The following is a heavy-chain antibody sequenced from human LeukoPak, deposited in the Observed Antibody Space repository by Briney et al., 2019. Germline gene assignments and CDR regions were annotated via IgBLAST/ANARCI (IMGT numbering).Heavy chain of an antibody. V-gene: IGHV4-59*01. CDR3: ARWSDCGGDCHILDY. CDR1: GGSISSNY. D-gene: IGHD2-21*02. CDR2: ISYSGST. Sequence: PSETLSLTCTVSGGSISSNYWSWIRQPPGKGLEWIGYISYSGSTNYNPSLKSRITTSVDTSKNEFSLKLSSVTAADTAVYYCARWSDCGGDCHILDYWGQGILVTVSS. J-gene: IGHJ4*02.